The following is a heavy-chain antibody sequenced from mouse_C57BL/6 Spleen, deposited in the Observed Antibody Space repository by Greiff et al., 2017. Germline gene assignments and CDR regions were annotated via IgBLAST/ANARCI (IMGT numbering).Heavy chain of an antibody. CDR2: IDPSDSYT. J-gene: IGHJ1*03. V-gene: IGHV1-69*01. CDR3: ARGYGSSYGYFDV. D-gene: IGHD1-1*01. CDR1: GYTFTSYW. Sequence: QVQLQQPGAELVMPGASVKLSCKASGYTFTSYWMHWVKQRPGQGLEWIGEIDPSDSYTNYNQKFKGKSTLTVDKSSSTAYMQLSSLTSEDSAVYYGARGYGSSYGYFDVWGTGTTGTVSS.